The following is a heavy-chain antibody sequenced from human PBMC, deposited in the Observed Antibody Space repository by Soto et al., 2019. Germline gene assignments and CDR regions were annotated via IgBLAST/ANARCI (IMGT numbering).Heavy chain of an antibody. CDR2: ISAYNGKT. J-gene: IGHJ6*02. CDR3: ARVRSNYRTYYGMDV. V-gene: IGHV1-18*01. D-gene: IGHD4-4*01. Sequence: QVQLVQSGAEVKKPGASVKVSCKASGYTFTSYGISWVRQAPGQGLEWMGWISAYNGKTNYAQKLQGRVTMTTDTSTSTAYRELRSLRSDDTAVYYCARVRSNYRTYYGMDVWGQGTTVTVSS. CDR1: GYTFTSYG.